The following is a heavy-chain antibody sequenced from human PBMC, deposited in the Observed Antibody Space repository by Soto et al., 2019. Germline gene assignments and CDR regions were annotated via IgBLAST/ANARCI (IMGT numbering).Heavy chain of an antibody. D-gene: IGHD2-2*01. CDR2: ISAYNGNT. J-gene: IGHJ6*02. CDR3: ARLYWISTSCYLGMDV. V-gene: IGHV1-18*01. Sequence: QVQLVQSGAEVKKPGASVKVSCKASGYTFTSYGISWVRQAPGQGLEWMGWISAYNGNTNYAQKLQGRVTMTTDTPTSTAYMELRSRRSDDTAVYYCARLYWISTSCYLGMDVWGQGTTVTVSS. CDR1: GYTFTSYG.